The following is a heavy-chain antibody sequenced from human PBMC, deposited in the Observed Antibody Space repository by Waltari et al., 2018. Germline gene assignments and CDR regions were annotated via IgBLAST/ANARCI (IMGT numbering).Heavy chain of an antibody. D-gene: IGHD1-7*01. Sequence: EVQLVQSGAEVKKPGESLKISCKGSGYSFTSNWIGWVRQMPGKGLEWMGIIYPIDSDTRHSPSCQGQVTISADKSINTAYLQWSSLKASDTAIYYCARAPELYYFDYWGQGTLVTVSS. CDR2: IYPIDSDT. CDR3: ARAPELYYFDY. CDR1: GYSFTSNW. V-gene: IGHV5-51*01. J-gene: IGHJ4*02.